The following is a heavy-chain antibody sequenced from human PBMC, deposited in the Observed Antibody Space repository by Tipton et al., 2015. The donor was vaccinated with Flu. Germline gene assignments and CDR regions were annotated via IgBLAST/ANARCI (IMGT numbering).Heavy chain of an antibody. J-gene: IGHJ6*02. CDR3: ARDRPDYCYYGMDV. V-gene: IGHV4-59*01. Sequence: TLSLTCTVSGGSISSYYWSWIRQPPGKGLEWIGYIYYSGSTNYNHSLKSRVTISVDTSKNQFSLKLSTVTAADTAVYYCARDRPDYCYYGMDVWGQGTTVTVSS. CDR1: GGSISSYY. CDR2: IYYSGST.